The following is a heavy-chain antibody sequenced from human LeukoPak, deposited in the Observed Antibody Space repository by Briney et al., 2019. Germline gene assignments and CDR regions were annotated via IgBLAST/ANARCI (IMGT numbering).Heavy chain of an antibody. CDR2: TYYRSTWYN. Sequence: SQTLSLTCAISGDSFSSNSVTWNWIRQSPSRGLEWLGRTYYRSTWYNDYAVSVRGRITVNPDTPKNQFSLHLNSVTPEDTAVYYCARRLTQYDCFDPWGQGILVTVSS. D-gene: IGHD2-2*01. J-gene: IGHJ5*02. CDR1: GDSFSSNSVT. CDR3: ARRLTQYDCFDP. V-gene: IGHV6-1*01.